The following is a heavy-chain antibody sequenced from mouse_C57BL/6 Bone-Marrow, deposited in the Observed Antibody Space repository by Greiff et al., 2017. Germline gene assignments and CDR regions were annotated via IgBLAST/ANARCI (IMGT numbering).Heavy chain of an antibody. CDR3: AITAQAPYYAMDY. Sequence: VQLKQSGPVLVKPGASVKMSCKASGYTFTDYYMNWVKQSHGKSLEWIGVIKPYKGGTSYNQKFNGKATLTVDKSSSTTYMGLNSLTSEDSAVYYSAITAQAPYYAMDYWGQGTSVTVSS. D-gene: IGHD3-2*02. V-gene: IGHV1-19*01. CDR1: GYTFTDYY. J-gene: IGHJ4*01. CDR2: IKPYKGGT.